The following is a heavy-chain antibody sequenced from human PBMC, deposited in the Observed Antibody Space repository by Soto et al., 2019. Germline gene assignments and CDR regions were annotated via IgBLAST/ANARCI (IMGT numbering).Heavy chain of an antibody. CDR3: AKTTVTTRRGAFDI. CDR2: ITSSGGST. J-gene: IGHJ3*02. CDR1: GFNFSSYA. D-gene: IGHD4-17*01. V-gene: IGHV3-23*01. Sequence: GGSLRLSCAASGFNFSSYAMSWVRQAPGKGLEWVSEITSSGGSTYYADSVKGRFTISRDNSKNTLYLQMNSLRAEDTAVYYCAKTTVTTRRGAFDIWGQGTMVTVSS.